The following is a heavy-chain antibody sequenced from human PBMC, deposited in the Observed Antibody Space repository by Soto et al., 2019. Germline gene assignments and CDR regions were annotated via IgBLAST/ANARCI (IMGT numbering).Heavy chain of an antibody. CDR2: IYYSGST. Sequence: SETLSLTCTVSGGSVSSGSYYWSWIRQPPGKGLEWVGYIYYSGSTNYNPSLKSRVTISVDTSKNQFSLKLSSVTAADTAVYYCARDRAGDNWNHYYYYGMDVWGQGXTVTVSS. V-gene: IGHV4-61*01. CDR3: ARDRAGDNWNHYYYYGMDV. D-gene: IGHD1-20*01. CDR1: GGSVSSGSYY. J-gene: IGHJ6*02.